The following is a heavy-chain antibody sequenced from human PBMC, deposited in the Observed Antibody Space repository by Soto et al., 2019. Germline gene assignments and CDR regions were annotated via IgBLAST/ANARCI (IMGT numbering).Heavy chain of an antibody. D-gene: IGHD6-19*01. CDR3: ARQQWLVLNAFDI. J-gene: IGHJ3*02. V-gene: IGHV4-59*01. Sequence: PXXTLSLTCTVSGGSISSYYGRWILQPPGKGLEWMGYIYYSGSTNYNPSLKSRVAISVDTSKNQFSLKLSSVHAADTAVYYCARQQWLVLNAFDIWGQGTMVTVSS. CDR1: GGSISSYY. CDR2: IYYSGST.